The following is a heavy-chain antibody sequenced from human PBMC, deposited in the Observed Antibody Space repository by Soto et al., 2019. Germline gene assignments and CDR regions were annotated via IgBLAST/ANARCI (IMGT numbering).Heavy chain of an antibody. J-gene: IGHJ6*02. D-gene: IGHD3-10*01. Sequence: QAQVLQSGPEVKKTGASVKVSCKTSGYTFTTYGVSWVRQAPGQGLEWMGSIDTHTGETRYPQKFQGRVTVTADTSSSTAYMEVRNLSSDDTAIYYCARDVGVGSYGPQIQGMDVWGQGTTVTVSS. CDR3: ARDVGVGSYGPQIQGMDV. V-gene: IGHV1-18*01. CDR2: IDTHTGET. CDR1: GYTFTTYG.